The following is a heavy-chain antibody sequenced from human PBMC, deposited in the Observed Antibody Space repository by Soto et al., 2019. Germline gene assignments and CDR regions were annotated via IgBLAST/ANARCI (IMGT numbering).Heavy chain of an antibody. J-gene: IGHJ5*01. V-gene: IGHV4-61*08. D-gene: IGHD5-18*01. CDR3: ARIPVDTYMTYWFAL. Sequence: SENLSLTCTVSGDSVTSGDYYWSWIRQPPGKGLEWIGYIYYSGNTNYSPSLKSRVAISLDTSHNQFSLKLSSVTAADTAVYFCARIPVDTYMTYWFALCGKGSRVTV. CDR1: GDSVTSGDYY. CDR2: IYYSGNT.